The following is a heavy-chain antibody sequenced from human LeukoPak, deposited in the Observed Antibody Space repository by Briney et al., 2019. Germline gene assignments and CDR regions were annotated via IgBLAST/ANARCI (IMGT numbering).Heavy chain of an antibody. J-gene: IGHJ4*02. CDR3: ANGVIEPVLLY. CDR1: GYSFTSYW. D-gene: IGHD2-21*01. CDR2: IHPDDSDT. Sequence: GESLQISCRGAGYSFTSYWIAWVRQMPGKGLEWMGLIHPDDSDTVYGPSFQGQVTISADKSINTAYLQWSSLKTSDTAMYYCANGVIEPVLLYWRRGTLVTVSS. V-gene: IGHV5-51*01.